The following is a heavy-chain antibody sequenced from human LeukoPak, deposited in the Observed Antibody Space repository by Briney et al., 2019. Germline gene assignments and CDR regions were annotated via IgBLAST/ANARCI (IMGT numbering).Heavy chain of an antibody. CDR1: GFTFSSYA. CDR3: ASRYSYGYYYYYGMDV. V-gene: IGHV3-30-3*01. CDR2: ISYDGSNK. Sequence: GRSLRLSCAASGFTFSSYAMHWVRQAPGKGLEWVAVISYDGSNKYYADSVKGRFTISRDNSKNTLYLQMNSLRAEDTAVYYCASRYSYGYYYYYGMDVWGQGTTVTVSS. D-gene: IGHD5-18*01. J-gene: IGHJ6*02.